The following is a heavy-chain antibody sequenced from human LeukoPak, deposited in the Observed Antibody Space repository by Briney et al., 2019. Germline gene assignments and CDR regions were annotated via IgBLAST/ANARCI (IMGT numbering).Heavy chain of an antibody. CDR1: GFTFSTYW. V-gene: IGHV3-7*01. CDR3: AKDRGWVLRDAFDI. CDR2: LNQDGSDR. Sequence: GGSLRLSCAASGFTFSTYWMSWVRQAPGKGLEWVANLNQDGSDRYYVDSVKGRFTISRDTSKNTLYLQMNSLRAEDTAVYYCAKDRGWVLRDAFDIWGQGTMVTVSS. J-gene: IGHJ3*02. D-gene: IGHD3-10*01.